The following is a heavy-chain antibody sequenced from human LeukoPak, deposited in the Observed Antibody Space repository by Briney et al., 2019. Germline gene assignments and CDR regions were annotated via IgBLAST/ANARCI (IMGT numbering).Heavy chain of an antibody. J-gene: IGHJ5*02. CDR2: IKEDEIEI. D-gene: IGHD3-22*01. CDR3: ARGGFRHFDP. CDR1: GFAFNSQT. V-gene: IGHV3-7*01. Sequence: GGSLRLSCAASGFAFNSQTMSWVRQAPGKGLEWVASIKEDEIEIHYVDSVKGRFTISRDNAKGSLYLQMDSLRVEDTAVYYCARGGFRHFDPWGQGTLVTVSS.